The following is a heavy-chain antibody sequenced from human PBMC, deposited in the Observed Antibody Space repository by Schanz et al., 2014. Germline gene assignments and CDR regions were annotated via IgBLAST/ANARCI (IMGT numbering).Heavy chain of an antibody. CDR3: AKGQGAVINNWYFDL. J-gene: IGHJ2*01. D-gene: IGHD2-21*01. CDR1: GFNFITFA. CDR2: ISSSSSTI. Sequence: VQLVESGGGVVQPGGSLRLSCAASGFNFITFAMSWVRQAPGKGPEWVSYISSSSSTIYYADSVKGRFTISRDNSINTLSLQMNSLSADDTAVYYCAKGQGAVINNWYFDLWGRGTLVTVSS. V-gene: IGHV3-48*01.